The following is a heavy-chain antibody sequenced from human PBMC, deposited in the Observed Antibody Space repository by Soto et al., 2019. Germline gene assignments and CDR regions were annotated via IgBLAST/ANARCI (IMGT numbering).Heavy chain of an antibody. D-gene: IGHD3-3*01. V-gene: IGHV4-4*07. J-gene: IGHJ6*02. Sequence: QVHLQESGPGLVKPSETLSLTCTVSGGSISSYYWSWIRQPAGKGLEWIGHIYTTGSTNYNPSLKSRVTMSVDTSKNQFSLKLSSVTAADTALYYCAGLLAIYRMSVDYYGMDVWGQGTTVTVSS. CDR1: GGSISSYY. CDR3: AGLLAIYRMSVDYYGMDV. CDR2: IYTTGST.